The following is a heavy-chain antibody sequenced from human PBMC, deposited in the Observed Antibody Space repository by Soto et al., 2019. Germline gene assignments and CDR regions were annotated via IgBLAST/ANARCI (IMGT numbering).Heavy chain of an antibody. D-gene: IGHD3-3*01. Sequence: GGSLRLSCTASGFTFGDYAMSWFRQAPGKGLEWVGFIRNKVYGGTTEYAASVKGRFTISRDDSKNIASLQMNGLKTEDTAVYYCTRGSARRFWFDPWGQGTLVTVSS. V-gene: IGHV3-49*03. J-gene: IGHJ5*02. CDR2: IRNKVYGGTT. CDR1: GFTFGDYA. CDR3: TRGSARRFWFDP.